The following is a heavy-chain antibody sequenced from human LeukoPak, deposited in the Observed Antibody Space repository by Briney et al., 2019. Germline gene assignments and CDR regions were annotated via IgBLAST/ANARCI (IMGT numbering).Heavy chain of an antibody. CDR3: ARDFLLWFGETLTGNYMDV. CDR2: INWNGGST. CDR1: GFTFDDYG. D-gene: IGHD3-10*01. Sequence: LTGGSLRLSCAASGFTFDDYGMSRVRQALGKGLEWVSGINWNGGSTGYADSVKGRFTISRDNAKNSLYLQMNSLRAEDTALYYCARDFLLWFGETLTGNYMDVWGKGTTVTVSS. V-gene: IGHV3-20*04. J-gene: IGHJ6*03.